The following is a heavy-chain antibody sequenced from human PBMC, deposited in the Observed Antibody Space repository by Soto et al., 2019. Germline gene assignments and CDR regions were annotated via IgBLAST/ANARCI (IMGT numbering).Heavy chain of an antibody. V-gene: IGHV1-2*02. CDR1: GYTFTGYY. CDR2: INPNSGGT. Sequence: GASVKVSCKASGYTFTGYYMHWVRQAPGQGLEWMGWINPNSGGTNYAQKFQGRVTMTRDTSISTAYMELSRLRSDDTAVYYCASWGYSSGWYPRDYFDYWGQGTLVTVSS. CDR3: ASWGYSSGWYPRDYFDY. D-gene: IGHD6-19*01. J-gene: IGHJ4*02.